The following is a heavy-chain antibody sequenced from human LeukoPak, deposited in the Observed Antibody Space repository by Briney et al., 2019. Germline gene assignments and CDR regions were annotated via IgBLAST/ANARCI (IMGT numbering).Heavy chain of an antibody. J-gene: IGHJ6*02. V-gene: IGHV1-58*01. D-gene: IGHD1-14*01. Sequence: GASVKVSCKASGFTFTSSAVQWVRQARGQRLEWIGWIVVGSGNTNYAQKFQERVTITRDMSTSTAYMELSSLRSEDTAVYYCAAAPTRNFYYYYGMDVWGQGTTVTVSS. CDR2: IVVGSGNT. CDR1: GFTFTSSA. CDR3: AAAPTRNFYYYYGMDV.